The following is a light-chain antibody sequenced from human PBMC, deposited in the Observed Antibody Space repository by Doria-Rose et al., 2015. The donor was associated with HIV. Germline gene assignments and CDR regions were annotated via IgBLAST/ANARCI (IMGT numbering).Light chain of an antibody. J-gene: IGLJ1*01. CDR3: QSYDSRLSVYV. CDR1: SSNIRAGFD. V-gene: IGLV1-40*02. CDR2: GNT. Sequence: QSVLTQPPSVSGAPGQRVAISCTGSSSNIRAGFDVYWYQQFPRTAPKLLIHGNTNRPSGVPDRFSGSKSGTSASLAISGLRAEDEADYYCQSYDSRLSVYVFGTGTKVTVL.